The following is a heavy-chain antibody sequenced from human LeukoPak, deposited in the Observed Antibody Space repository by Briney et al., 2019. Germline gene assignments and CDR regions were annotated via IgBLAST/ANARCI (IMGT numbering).Heavy chain of an antibody. J-gene: IGHJ4*02. CDR2: IIHSGGT. V-gene: IGHV4-34*01. D-gene: IGHD3-10*01. CDR3: ARGPMAFRRGAGIFC. CDR1: GGSFNGYS. Sequence: PSETLSLTCAVSGGSFNGYSYTWIRQPPGKGLEWIGEIIHSGGTSYNPSLKSRLTISVDTSRTQFSLDLTSVTAEDTALYFCARGPMAFRRGAGIFCRGRGTQVTVS.